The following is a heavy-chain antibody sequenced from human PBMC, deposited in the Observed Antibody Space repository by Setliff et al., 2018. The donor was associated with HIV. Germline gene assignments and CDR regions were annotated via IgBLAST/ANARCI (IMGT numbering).Heavy chain of an antibody. CDR2: IRYDGNDK. CDR1: AFSFTTYG. Sequence: GGSLRLSCEASAFSFTTYGMHWVRQAPGKGLEWIEFIRYDGNDKYYADSVKGRFTISRDNSKNTLYLEMTSLRAEDTAVYHCAKDMNYNKDYPGVLGSWGRGTLVTVSS. D-gene: IGHD1-20*01. CDR3: AKDMNYNKDYPGVLGS. J-gene: IGHJ4*02. V-gene: IGHV3-30*02.